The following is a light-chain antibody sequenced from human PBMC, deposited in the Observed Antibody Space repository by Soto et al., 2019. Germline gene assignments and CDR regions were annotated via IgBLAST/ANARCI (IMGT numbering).Light chain of an antibody. J-gene: IGKJ3*01. V-gene: IGKV1-9*01. CDR1: QGISRY. CDR3: QQLKSSPFT. CDR2: SAS. Sequence: IQLTQSPSSRSASIGDRVTIACRASQGISRYLAWYQHKPGKAPQLLIYSASTLQSGVPSRFSGSGSGTDFTLTISSLQPEDFVTYYCQQLKSSPFTFGPGTKVDIK.